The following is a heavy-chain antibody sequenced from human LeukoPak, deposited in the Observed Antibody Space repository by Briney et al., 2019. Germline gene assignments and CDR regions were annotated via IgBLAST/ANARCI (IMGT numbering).Heavy chain of an antibody. CDR3: ARERDGVVVVPAATLYYYYYMDV. CDR1: GGSISSYY. D-gene: IGHD2-2*01. V-gene: IGHV4-4*07. CDR2: IYTSEST. Sequence: PSETLSLTCTVSGGSISSYYWSWIRQPAGKGLEWIGRIYTSESTNYNPSLKSRVTMSVDTSKNQFSLKLSSVTAADTAVYYCARERDGVVVVPAATLYYYYYMDVWGKGTTVTVSS. J-gene: IGHJ6*03.